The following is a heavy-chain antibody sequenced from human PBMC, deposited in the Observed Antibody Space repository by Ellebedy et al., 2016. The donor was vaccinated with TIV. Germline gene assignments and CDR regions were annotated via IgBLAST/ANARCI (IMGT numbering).Heavy chain of an antibody. CDR3: TGLLWFGELSPGFDY. V-gene: IGHV3-15*01. CDR1: GFTFSSYW. D-gene: IGHD3-10*01. CDR2: IKSKTDGGTT. Sequence: GESLKISCAASGFTFSSYWMSWVRQAPGKGLEWVGRIKSKTDGGTTDYAAPVKGRFTISRDDSKNTLYLQMNSLKTEDTAVYYCTGLLWFGELSPGFDYWGQGTLVTVSS. J-gene: IGHJ4*02.